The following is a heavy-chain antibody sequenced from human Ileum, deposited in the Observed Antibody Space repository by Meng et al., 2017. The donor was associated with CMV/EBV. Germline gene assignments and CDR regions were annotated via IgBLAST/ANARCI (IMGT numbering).Heavy chain of an antibody. D-gene: IGHD6-6*01. Sequence: GGSLRLSWAASGFTLSSHAMYWVRQAPGKRPEWVAVISDDGRNKFYADSVKGRFAVSRDSFRNILYLQMTSLRLEDTAVYTCAKNGGMATRPGHYLDYWGQGTLVTVSS. J-gene: IGHJ4*02. CDR3: AKNGGMATRPGHYLDY. CDR1: GFTLSSHA. V-gene: IGHV3-30*09. CDR2: ISDDGRNK.